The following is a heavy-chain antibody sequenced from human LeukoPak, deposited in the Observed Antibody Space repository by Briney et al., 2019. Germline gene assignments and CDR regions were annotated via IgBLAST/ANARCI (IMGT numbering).Heavy chain of an antibody. CDR1: GYSITSYW. CDR2: IDPSDSYT. CDR3: ASADYDSSGYHYFDY. D-gene: IGHD3-22*01. V-gene: IGHV5-10-1*01. J-gene: IGHJ4*02. Sequence: GESLMTSCKGAGYSITSYWISCVRQLPGKSLDWIWRIDPSDSYTNSSPSFQGHVTISADKSISTAYLQWSSLKASDTAMYYCASADYDSSGYHYFDYWGQGTLVTVSS.